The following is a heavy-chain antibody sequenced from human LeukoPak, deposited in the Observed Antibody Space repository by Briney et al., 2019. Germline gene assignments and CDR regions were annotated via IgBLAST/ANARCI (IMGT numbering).Heavy chain of an antibody. CDR2: ISAYNGNT. CDR1: GYTFTSYG. V-gene: IGHV1-18*01. Sequence: ASVKVSCKASGYTFTSYGISWVRQAPGQGLEWMGWISAYNGNTNYAQKLQGRVTMTTDTSTSTAYMELRSLRSDDTAVYYCAAGEGQWLVHGQEYFQHWGQGTLVTVSS. D-gene: IGHD6-19*01. CDR3: AAGEGQWLVHGQEYFQH. J-gene: IGHJ1*01.